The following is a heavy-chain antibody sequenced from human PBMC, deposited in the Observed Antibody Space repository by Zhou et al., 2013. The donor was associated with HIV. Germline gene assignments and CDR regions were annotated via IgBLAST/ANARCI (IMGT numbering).Heavy chain of an antibody. D-gene: IGHD2-21*01. Sequence: QVQLVQSGSSVKKPGSSVRVSCTASGDTLRGYSVTWVRQAPGQGLEWIGRDHPYHWYCKLCPRTCRAESRLPRTIPRAQRYMDLASLTSEDTGIYYCAATYMTSSGTILFDSWGQGTLVTVS. CDR1: GDTLRGYS. J-gene: IGHJ4*02. V-gene: IGHV1-69*05. CDR3: AATYMTSSGTILFDS. CDR2: HPYHWYC.